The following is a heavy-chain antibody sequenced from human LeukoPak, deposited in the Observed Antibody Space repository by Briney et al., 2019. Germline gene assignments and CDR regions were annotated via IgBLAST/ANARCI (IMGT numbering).Heavy chain of an antibody. CDR1: GFTFSSYW. CDR2: IKQDGSEK. V-gene: IGHV3-7*01. J-gene: IGHJ4*02. CDR3: ARERVWFGELLPFDY. Sequence: GGSLRLSCAASGFTFSSYWMSWVRQAPGKGLEWVANIKQDGSEKYYVDSVKGRFTISRDNDKNSLYLQMNSLRAEDTAVYYCARERVWFGELLPFDYWGQGTLVTVSS. D-gene: IGHD3-10*01.